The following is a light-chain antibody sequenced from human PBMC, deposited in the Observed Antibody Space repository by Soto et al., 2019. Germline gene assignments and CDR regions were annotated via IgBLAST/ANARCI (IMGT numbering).Light chain of an antibody. J-gene: IGKJ1*01. V-gene: IGKV3-20*01. Sequence: EIVLTQSPCTLALSPGEGATLSCRASQSVSKYLAWYQQKPGQAPRLLIYGASSRATGIPDSFSGSGSGTDFTLTISRLEPEDFAVYYCQQYGGSLQTFGQGTKVEIK. CDR2: GAS. CDR1: QSVSKY. CDR3: QQYGGSLQT.